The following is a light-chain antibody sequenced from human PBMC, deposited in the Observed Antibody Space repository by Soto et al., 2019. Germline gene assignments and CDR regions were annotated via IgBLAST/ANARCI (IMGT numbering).Light chain of an antibody. Sequence: ELTQPPSVSVSPGQTARITCSGDALPKKNAYWYQQRSGQAPVLVIYGDNKRPSGIPERFSVSSSGTVATLTISGAQVEDEADYFCYSTDSSNSRGVFGGGTKLTVL. CDR2: GDN. J-gene: IGLJ2*01. CDR3: YSTDSSNSRGV. CDR1: ALPKKN. V-gene: IGLV3-10*01.